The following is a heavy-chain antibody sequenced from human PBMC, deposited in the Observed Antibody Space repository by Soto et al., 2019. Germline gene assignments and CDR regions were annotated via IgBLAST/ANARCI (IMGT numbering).Heavy chain of an antibody. CDR2: IYYTGST. CDR3: ARLSGSGWYTAAY. CDR1: GGSITNYY. V-gene: IGHV4-59*08. Sequence: QVQLQQSGPGLVKPSETLSLTCTVSGGSITNYYWSWVRQPPGKGLEWIGYIYYTGSTNSSPSLKSRVTMSMDTSNSQFSLKLTSVTAADTAVYYCARLSGSGWYTAAYWGQGTLVTVSS. J-gene: IGHJ4*02. D-gene: IGHD6-19*01.